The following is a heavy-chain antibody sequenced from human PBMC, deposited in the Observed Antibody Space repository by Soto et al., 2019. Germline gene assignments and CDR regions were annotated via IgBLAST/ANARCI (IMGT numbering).Heavy chain of an antibody. V-gene: IGHV3-48*02. Sequence: EVHLVESGGGLVQPGGSLRLSCAASGFTFGSYRMNWVRQAPGKGLEWISYISSSSSTIYYADSVKGRFTISRDNAKNSLYLQMNTLRDEDTAMYYCARDWGYCSGGTCHYGMDVWGQGTTVTVSS. CDR3: ARDWGYCSGGTCHYGMDV. D-gene: IGHD2-15*01. CDR2: ISSSSSTI. J-gene: IGHJ6*02. CDR1: GFTFGSYR.